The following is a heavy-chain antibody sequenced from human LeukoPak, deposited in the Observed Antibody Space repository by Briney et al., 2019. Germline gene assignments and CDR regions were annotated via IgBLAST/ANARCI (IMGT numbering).Heavy chain of an antibody. D-gene: IGHD6-13*01. CDR2: MNPNSGNT. CDR1: GYTFTSYD. J-gene: IGHJ4*02. V-gene: IGHV1-8*03. CDR3: ARVKRAAAGTHTFDY. Sequence: GASVKVSCKASGYTFTSYDINWVRQATGQGLEWMGWMNPNSGNTGYAQKLQGRVTITRNTSKSTAYMELSSLRSEDTAVYYCARVKRAAAGTHTFDYWGQGTLVTVSS.